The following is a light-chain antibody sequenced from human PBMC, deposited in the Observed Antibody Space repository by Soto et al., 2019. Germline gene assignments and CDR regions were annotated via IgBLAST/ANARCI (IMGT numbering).Light chain of an antibody. CDR3: QQSYSTPFT. Sequence: DIQMTQSPSSLSASVGDRVSITCRASQSVSNYLNWYQQKPGKAPKLLVYAASSLQGGVPSRFSVSGSGTDFTLTISSLQPEDFATYYCQQSYSTPFTFGPGTKWISN. CDR1: QSVSNY. CDR2: AAS. J-gene: IGKJ3*01. V-gene: IGKV1-39*01.